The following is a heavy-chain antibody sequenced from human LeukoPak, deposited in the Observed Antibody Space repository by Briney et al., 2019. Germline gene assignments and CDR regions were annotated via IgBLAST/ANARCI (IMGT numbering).Heavy chain of an antibody. CDR1: GFTFSNYW. CDR3: ARDWGGMDV. CDR2: IKKDGSEI. J-gene: IGHJ6*04. Sequence: GGSRRLSGTASGFTFSNYWMSWVRQSPGKGLDGVATIKKDGSEIFYVASWKGRFTIPRDNAENSLFLQMNSLRAEDTASYYCARDWGGMDVWAKGTTVTVSS. D-gene: IGHD3-16*01. V-gene: IGHV3-7*03.